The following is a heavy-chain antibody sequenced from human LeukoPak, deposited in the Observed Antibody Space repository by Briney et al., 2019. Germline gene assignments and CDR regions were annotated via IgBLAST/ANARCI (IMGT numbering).Heavy chain of an antibody. Sequence: KPSETLSLTXAVYGGSFSGYYWSWIRQPPGKGLEWIGEINHSGSTNYNPSLKSRVTISVDTSKNQFSLKLSSVTAADTAVYYCAIARRYYGSGLPSDYWGQGTLVTVSS. CDR2: INHSGST. D-gene: IGHD3-10*01. CDR3: AIARRYYGSGLPSDY. V-gene: IGHV4-34*01. CDR1: GGSFSGYY. J-gene: IGHJ4*02.